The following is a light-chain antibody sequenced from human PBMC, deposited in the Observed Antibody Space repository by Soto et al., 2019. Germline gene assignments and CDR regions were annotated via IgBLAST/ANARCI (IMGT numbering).Light chain of an antibody. CDR2: GAS. CDR3: QQYNNWPRT. J-gene: IGKJ1*01. CDR1: QSVSSN. V-gene: IGKV3-15*01. Sequence: EMVMTQFPVTLSVSPGERATLSCRASQSVSSNLAWYQQKPGQAPRLLIYGASTRATGIPARFSGSGSGTEFTFTISSLQSEDFAVYYCQQYNNWPRTFGQGTKVDIK.